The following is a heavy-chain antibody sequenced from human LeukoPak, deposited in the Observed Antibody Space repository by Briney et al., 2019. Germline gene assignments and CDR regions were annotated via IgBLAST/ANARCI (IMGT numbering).Heavy chain of an antibody. CDR2: IYYSGIT. D-gene: IGHD3-9*01. J-gene: IGHJ4*02. CDR3: AREGGLRYFDWLFDYFDY. CDR1: GGSISSSGYY. V-gene: IGHV4-39*02. Sequence: SETLSLTCTVSGGSISSSGYYWGWIRQSPGEGLEWIGNIYYSGITYYNPSLKSRVTISVDTSKNQFSLKLSSVTAADTAVYYCAREGGLRYFDWLFDYFDYWGQGTLVTVSS.